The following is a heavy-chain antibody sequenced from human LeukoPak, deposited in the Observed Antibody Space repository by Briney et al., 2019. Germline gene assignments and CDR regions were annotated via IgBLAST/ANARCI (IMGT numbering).Heavy chain of an antibody. V-gene: IGHV1-69*11. D-gene: IGHD5-18*01. CDR3: ARTGLELWSDDFDI. J-gene: IGHJ3*02. CDR2: IIPILGTA. Sequence: SVKVSCKASGGTFSSYAISWLRQAPGQGLEWMGRIIPILGTAHYAQKFQGRVTITTDDSKNTAYMELSSLDSDDTSRYYCARTGLELWSDDFDIWGQGTMVTVSS. CDR1: GGTFSSYA.